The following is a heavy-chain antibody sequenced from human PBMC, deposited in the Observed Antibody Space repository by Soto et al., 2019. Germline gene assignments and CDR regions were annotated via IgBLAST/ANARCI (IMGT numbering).Heavy chain of an antibody. CDR1: GFSISSYY. V-gene: IGHV4-59*01. CDR3: AREAAAGPFDY. Sequence: PSETLSLTCTVSGFSISSYYWSWIRQPPGKGLEWIGYIYYSGSTNYNPSLKSRVTISVDTSKNQFSLKLSSVTAADTAVYYCAREAAAGPFDYWGQGTLVTVSS. J-gene: IGHJ4*02. CDR2: IYYSGST. D-gene: IGHD6-13*01.